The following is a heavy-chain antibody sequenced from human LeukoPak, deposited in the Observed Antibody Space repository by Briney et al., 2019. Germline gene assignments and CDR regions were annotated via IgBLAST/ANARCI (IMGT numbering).Heavy chain of an antibody. CDR3: AKAPVTTCSGAYCYPFDY. Sequence: GGSLRLSCAASGFTFSNAWMSWVRQAPGKGLEWVGRIKSKTDGGTTDHAAPVKGRFTISRDDSKNTLYLQMNSLKTEDTAVYYCAKAPVTTCSGAYCYPFDYWSQGTLVTVSS. D-gene: IGHD2-15*01. J-gene: IGHJ4*02. CDR1: GFTFSNAW. CDR2: IKSKTDGGTT. V-gene: IGHV3-15*01.